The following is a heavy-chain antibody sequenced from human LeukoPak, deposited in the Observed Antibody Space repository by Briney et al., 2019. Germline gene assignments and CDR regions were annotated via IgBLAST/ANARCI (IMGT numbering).Heavy chain of an antibody. J-gene: IGHJ3*02. CDR3: ARDGDVVVVAATQPADAFDI. D-gene: IGHD2-15*01. Sequence: GRTLRLSCAVSGFTLSSYSMNWVRQAPGPGLEWVSSISSSSSYIYYADSVKGRFTISRDNAKNSLYLQMNSLRAEDTAVYYCARDGDVVVVAATQPADAFDIWGQGTMVTVSS. V-gene: IGHV3-21*01. CDR1: GFTLSSYS. CDR2: ISSSSSYI.